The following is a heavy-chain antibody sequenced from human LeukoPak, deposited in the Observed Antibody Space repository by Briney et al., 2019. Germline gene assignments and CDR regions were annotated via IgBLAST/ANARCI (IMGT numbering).Heavy chain of an antibody. V-gene: IGHV1-46*01. D-gene: IGHD2-21*01. CDR3: AKPAYCDGTNCGYWLDP. J-gene: IGHJ5*02. CDR1: GSTFTWFL. Sequence: ASVKVSCKTYGSTFTWFLIHWVRQAPGQGLEWVGTINPRGDITSYAQRFQGRVTLTEDTSTSTFYMELSSLTSDDTAVYFCAKPAYCDGTNCGYWLDPWGPGTLVTVSS. CDR2: INPRGDIT.